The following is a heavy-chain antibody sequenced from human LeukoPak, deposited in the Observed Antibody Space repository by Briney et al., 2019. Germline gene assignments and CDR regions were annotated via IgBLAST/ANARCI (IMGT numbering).Heavy chain of an antibody. CDR2: SRDKAKSHTT. Sequence: GGTLRLSCAASGFPFSDRDMDWVRQAPGKGLEWVGRSRDKAKSHTTEYAASVKGRFTISRDNSNNSVWLQMNSLKTEDTAVYYCARWSYYYYGLDVWGQGTTVTVSS. J-gene: IGHJ6*02. CDR1: GFPFSDRD. D-gene: IGHD2-8*01. V-gene: IGHV3-72*01. CDR3: ARWSYYYYGLDV.